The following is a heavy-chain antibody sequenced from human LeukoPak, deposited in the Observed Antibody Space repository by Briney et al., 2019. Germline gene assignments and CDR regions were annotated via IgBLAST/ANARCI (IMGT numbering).Heavy chain of an antibody. CDR2: IYYSGGT. D-gene: IGHD2-15*01. CDR1: SVSISDSSYY. J-gene: IGHJ4*02. Sequence: SETLSLTCTVSSVSISDSSYYWGWIRQPPGKGLEWIGSIYYSGGTYYNPSLKSRVTISVDTSKNQFSLKLSSVTAADTAVYYCARVCRYCSGGSQGVFDYWGQGTLVTVSS. CDR3: ARVCRYCSGGSQGVFDY. V-gene: IGHV4-39*07.